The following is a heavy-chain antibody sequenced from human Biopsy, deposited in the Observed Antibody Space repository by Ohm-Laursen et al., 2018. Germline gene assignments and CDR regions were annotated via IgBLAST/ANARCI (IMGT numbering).Heavy chain of an antibody. Sequence: SETLSLTCTVSGDSVTKYYGSWIRKPPGKGLEWIGHIYYSVMTDYNPSLQSRVSISVDTSRNQVSLTLSSVTAADTAVYYCARDSGILNYGNFKYYHYYGMDVWGQGTKVTVSS. CDR3: ARDSGILNYGNFKYYHYYGMDV. D-gene: IGHD4-11*01. CDR1: GDSVTKYY. J-gene: IGHJ6*02. V-gene: IGHV4-59*02. CDR2: IYYSVMT.